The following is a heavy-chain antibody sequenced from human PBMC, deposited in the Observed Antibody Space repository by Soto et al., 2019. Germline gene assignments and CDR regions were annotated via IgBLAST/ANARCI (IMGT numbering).Heavy chain of an antibody. CDR2: ISWNSGSI. D-gene: IGHD6-6*01. CDR1: GFTFDDYA. Sequence: EVQLVESGGGLVQPGRSLRLSCAASGFTFDDYAMHWVRQAPGKGLEWVSGISWNSGSIGYADSVKGRFTISRDTAKNSLYLQMNSLRAEDTALYYCAKGGYSSSSRFDYWGQGTLVTVSS. V-gene: IGHV3-9*01. CDR3: AKGGYSSSSRFDY. J-gene: IGHJ4*02.